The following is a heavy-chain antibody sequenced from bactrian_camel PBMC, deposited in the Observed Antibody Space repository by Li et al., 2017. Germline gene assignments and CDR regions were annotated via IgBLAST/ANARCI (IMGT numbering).Heavy chain of an antibody. J-gene: IGHJ4*01. CDR3: HLSPPAIVAVTTTPHTPMSMPT. Sequence: VQLVESGGGLVQPGGSLRLSCAASGFNFSSFAMSWVRQAPGKGLEWIAGSRDAAGGTSYADSVKGRFTISRVIGKNTLYLQMNSLKLRTRPCITVHLSPPAIVAVTTTPHTPMSMPTGARGPRSPSP. D-gene: IGHD2*01. V-gene: IGHV3S31*01. CDR2: SRDAAGGT. CDR1: GFNFSSFA.